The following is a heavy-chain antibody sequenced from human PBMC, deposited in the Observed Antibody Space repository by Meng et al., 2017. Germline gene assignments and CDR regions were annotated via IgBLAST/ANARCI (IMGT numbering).Heavy chain of an antibody. Sequence: GESLKISCAASGFTFSSYGMHWVRQAPGKGLEWVAVIWYDGSNKYYADSVKGRFTISRDNSKNTLYLQMNSLRAEDTALYYCARSEPYYYYGMDVWGQGTTVTVSS. J-gene: IGHJ6*02. CDR3: ARSEPYYYYGMDV. V-gene: IGHV3-33*01. CDR1: GFTFSSYG. CDR2: IWYDGSNK.